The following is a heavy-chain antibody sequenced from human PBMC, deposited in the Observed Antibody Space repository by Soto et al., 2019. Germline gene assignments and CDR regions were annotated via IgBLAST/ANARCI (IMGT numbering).Heavy chain of an antibody. D-gene: IGHD4-17*01. CDR3: ARAYGDYAYYYYYYMDV. J-gene: IGHJ6*03. CDR1: GFTFSSYW. CDR2: IKQDGSEK. V-gene: IGHV3-7*01. Sequence: PGGSLRLSCAASGFTFSSYWMSWVRQAPGKGLEWVANIKQDGSEKYYVDSVKGRFTISRDNAKNSLYLQMNSLRAEDTAVYYCARAYGDYAYYYYYYMDVWGKGTTVTVS.